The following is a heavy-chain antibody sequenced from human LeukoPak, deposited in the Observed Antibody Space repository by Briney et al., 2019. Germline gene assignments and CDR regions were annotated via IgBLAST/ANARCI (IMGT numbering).Heavy chain of an antibody. CDR2: INHSGST. J-gene: IGHJ4*02. D-gene: IGHD2-21*02. CDR3: ARGGWYCGGDCSNPIDY. CDR1: GGSSSGYY. Sequence: PSETLSLTCAVYGGSSSGYYWSWIRQPPGKGLEWIGEINHSGSTNYNPSLKSRVTISVDTSKNQFSLKLSSVTAADTAVYYCARGGWYCGGDCSNPIDYWGQGTLVTVSS. V-gene: IGHV4-34*01.